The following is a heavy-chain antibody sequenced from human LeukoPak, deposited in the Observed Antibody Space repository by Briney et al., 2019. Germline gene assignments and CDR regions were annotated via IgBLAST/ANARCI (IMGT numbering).Heavy chain of an antibody. Sequence: GASVKVSCKASGYTFTSYGISWVRQAPGHGLEWMGWISAYNGNTNYAQKLQGRVTMTTDTSTSTAYMELRSLRSDDTAVYYCARGGLEDDYVWGSPGDYFDYWGQGTLVTVSS. V-gene: IGHV1-18*01. J-gene: IGHJ4*02. CDR2: ISAYNGNT. CDR3: ARGGLEDDYVWGSPGDYFDY. D-gene: IGHD3-16*01. CDR1: GYTFTSYG.